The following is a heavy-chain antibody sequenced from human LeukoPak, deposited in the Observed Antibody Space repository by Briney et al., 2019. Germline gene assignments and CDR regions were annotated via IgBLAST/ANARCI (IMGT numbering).Heavy chain of an antibody. CDR3: ARDLRSGGSCCDAFDI. CDR2: INWNGGST. CDR1: GFTFDDYG. Sequence: GGSLRLSCAASGFTFDDYGMSWVRQAPGKGLEWVSGINWNGGSTGYADPVKGRFTISRDNAKNSLYLQMNSLRAEDTALYYCARDLRSGGSCCDAFDIWGQGTMVTVSS. J-gene: IGHJ3*02. V-gene: IGHV3-20*04. D-gene: IGHD2-15*01.